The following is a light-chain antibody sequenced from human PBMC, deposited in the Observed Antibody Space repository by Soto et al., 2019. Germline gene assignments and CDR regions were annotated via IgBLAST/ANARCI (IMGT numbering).Light chain of an antibody. Sequence: LLTQSPCTLSLSPGERVTLSCRASQRVNSNYFAWYQQKPGQAPRLLVFGASTRATGIPDRFSGSGSGTDFILTISRVEPEDFEVYYCQQYTASSGIFTFGPGTKVDIK. CDR2: GAS. J-gene: IGKJ3*01. CDR1: QRVNSNY. CDR3: QQYTASSGIFT. V-gene: IGKV3-20*01.